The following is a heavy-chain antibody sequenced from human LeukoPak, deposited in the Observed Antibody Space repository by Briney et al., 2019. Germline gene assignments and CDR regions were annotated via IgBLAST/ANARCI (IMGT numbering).Heavy chain of an antibody. J-gene: IGHJ4*02. CDR3: ARYYYDSSGFSQTFFDC. D-gene: IGHD3-22*01. V-gene: IGHV1-69*04. CDR1: GGTFSSYA. Sequence: GSSVKVSCKASGGTFSSYAISWVRQAPGQGLEWMGRIIPIFGIANYAQKIQGRVTITADKSTSTAYMELSSLRSEDTAVYYCARYYYDSSGFSQTFFDCWGQGTLVTVSS. CDR2: IIPIFGIA.